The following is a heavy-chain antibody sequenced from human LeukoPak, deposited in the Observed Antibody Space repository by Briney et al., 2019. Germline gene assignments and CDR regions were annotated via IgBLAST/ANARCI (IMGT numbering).Heavy chain of an antibody. CDR2: IYCTGST. J-gene: IGHJ5*02. V-gene: IGHV4-59*08. D-gene: IGHD3-22*01. CDR1: GGSISTYY. Sequence: SETLSLTCTVSGGSISTYYWSWIRQPPGKGLEWIGYIYCTGSTNYNPSLKSRVTISVDTSKNQFSLKLSSVTAADTAVYYCARGVDSSGYQYKGFDPWGQGTLVTVSS. CDR3: ARGVDSSGYQYKGFDP.